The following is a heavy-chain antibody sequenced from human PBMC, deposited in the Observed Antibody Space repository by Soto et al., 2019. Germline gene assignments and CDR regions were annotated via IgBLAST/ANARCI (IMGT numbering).Heavy chain of an antibody. V-gene: IGHV3-30*18. D-gene: IGHD2-2*02. Sequence: GGSLRLSCAASGFTFNTYGMHWVRQAPGKGLEWVAVISYDGSEKYYVDSVKGRFTISKDNSKNTLYLQMNSLRHEDTAVYYCAKSPNFYCSSPNCYKYYFDHWGQGTRVTVS. CDR1: GFTFNTYG. CDR2: ISYDGSEK. CDR3: AKSPNFYCSSPNCYKYYFDH. J-gene: IGHJ4*02.